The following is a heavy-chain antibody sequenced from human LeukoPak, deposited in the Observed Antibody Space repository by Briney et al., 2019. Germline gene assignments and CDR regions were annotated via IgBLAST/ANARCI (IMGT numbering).Heavy chain of an antibody. CDR2: IIPIFGTA. CDR1: GYNFIGYG. J-gene: IGHJ6*03. Sequence: ASVKVSCKASGYNFIGYGITWVRQAPGQGLEWMGGIIPIFGTANYAQKFQGRVTITADESTSTAYMELSSLRSEDTAVYYCASRLERGDHIAAADQGYYYYYMDVWGKGTTVTVSS. V-gene: IGHV1-69*13. CDR3: ASRLERGDHIAAADQGYYYYYMDV. D-gene: IGHD6-13*01.